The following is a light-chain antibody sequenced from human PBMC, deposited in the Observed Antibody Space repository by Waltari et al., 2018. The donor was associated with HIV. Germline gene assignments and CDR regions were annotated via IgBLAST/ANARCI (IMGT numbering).Light chain of an antibody. V-gene: IGLV3-1*01. CDR3: QAWDSSTAV. CDR2: QDS. Sequence: SYELTQPPSVSVSPGQTASITCSGDQLGDKYACWYQQKPGQSPVLVIDQDSKRPSGIPELFSGSNSGNTATLTISGTQAMDEADYYCQAWDSSTAVFGGGTKLTVL. J-gene: IGLJ2*01. CDR1: QLGDKY.